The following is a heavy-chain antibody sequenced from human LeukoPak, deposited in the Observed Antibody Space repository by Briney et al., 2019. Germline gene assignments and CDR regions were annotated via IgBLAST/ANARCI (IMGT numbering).Heavy chain of an antibody. Sequence: GASVKVSCRASGYTFSRYGISWVRQAPGQRLEWMGWINAGNGNTKYSQKFQGRVTITRDTSASTAYMELSSLRSEDTAVYYCASGLKRGDYFDYWGQGTLVTVSS. CDR1: GYTFSRYG. CDR3: ASGLKRGDYFDY. J-gene: IGHJ4*02. V-gene: IGHV1-3*01. CDR2: INAGNGNT. D-gene: IGHD3-10*01.